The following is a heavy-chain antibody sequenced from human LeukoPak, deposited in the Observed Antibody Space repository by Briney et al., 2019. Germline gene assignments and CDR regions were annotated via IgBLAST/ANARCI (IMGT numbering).Heavy chain of an antibody. CDR3: VKEGVEYSYSYGDY. V-gene: IGHV3-66*01. J-gene: IGHJ4*02. CDR2: FYSDDKT. D-gene: IGHD3-16*01. Sequence: GGSLRLSCPASAFTVSHTYMGWVRQAPGKGLEWVSLFYSDDKTYYADSVKGRFTISRDNAENTLYLQMNNLRPDDTAFYFCVKEGVEYSYSYGDYWGQGTLVTVSS. CDR1: AFTVSHTY.